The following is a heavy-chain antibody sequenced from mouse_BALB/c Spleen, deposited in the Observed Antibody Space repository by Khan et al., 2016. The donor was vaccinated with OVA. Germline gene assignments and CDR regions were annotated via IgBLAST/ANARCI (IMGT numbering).Heavy chain of an antibody. CDR1: GFNIKDTY. Sequence: VQLQQSGAEFVKSGASVKLSCTAAGFNIKDTYIHWVKQRPEQGLEWIGRIDPANGKTNYDPKFQGKATITADTSSNTAYLHLSSLTSEDTVVYYCAPSLLLYAMDYWGHGTSVTVSS. CDR2: IDPANGKT. V-gene: IGHV14-3*02. D-gene: IGHD1-2*01. CDR3: APSLLLYAMDY. J-gene: IGHJ4*01.